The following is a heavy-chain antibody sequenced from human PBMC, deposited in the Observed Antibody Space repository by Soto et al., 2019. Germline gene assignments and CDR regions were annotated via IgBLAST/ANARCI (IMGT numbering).Heavy chain of an antibody. CDR1: GFTFSSYG. D-gene: IGHD3-22*01. Sequence: QVQLVESGGGVVQPGRSLRLSCAASGFTFSSYGMHWVRQAPGKGLEWVAVIWYDGSNKYYEDPVKGRFTISSDNSKNTLYLKMNSLRAEDTAVYYCARGDSYDSSGYSYLTDYWGQGTLVTVSS. CDR2: IWYDGSNK. J-gene: IGHJ4*02. CDR3: ARGDSYDSSGYSYLTDY. V-gene: IGHV3-33*01.